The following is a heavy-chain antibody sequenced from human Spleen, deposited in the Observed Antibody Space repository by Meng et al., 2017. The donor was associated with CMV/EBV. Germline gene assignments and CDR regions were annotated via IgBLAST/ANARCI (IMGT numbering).Heavy chain of an antibody. CDR2: INADTGAT. D-gene: IGHD2-15*01. Sequence: DNRIHWLRQAPGQGLEWMGWINADTGATKYAQMFRGRATLTRDTSMTTFYMELSRLRPDDTAVYYCAREGDIVFPSVAISYPYAMDVWGQGTLVTVSS. V-gene: IGHV1-2*02. CDR3: AREGDIVFPSVAISYPYAMDV. CDR1: DNR. J-gene: IGHJ6*02.